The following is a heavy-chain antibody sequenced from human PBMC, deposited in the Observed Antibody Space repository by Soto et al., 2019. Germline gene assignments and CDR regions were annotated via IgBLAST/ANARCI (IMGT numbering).Heavy chain of an antibody. CDR1: GYTFTSYG. V-gene: IGHV1-18*04. J-gene: IGHJ6*02. D-gene: IGHD3-10*01. CDR3: AGALYFYGSEDV. Sequence: QVQLVQSGPEVKKPGASVKVSCKASGYTFTSYGISWVRQAPGQGLEWMGWISGYNGNTNYGQKFQDRVTMTTDTFTTTAYLDPRSLRSDDTAVYYCAGALYFYGSEDVWGHWTAVTVSS. CDR2: ISGYNGNT.